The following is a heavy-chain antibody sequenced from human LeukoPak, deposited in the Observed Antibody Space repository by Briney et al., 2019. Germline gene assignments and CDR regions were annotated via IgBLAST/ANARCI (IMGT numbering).Heavy chain of an antibody. CDR3: ARDWYFRVPAAKGGSLRPLDY. J-gene: IGHJ4*02. Sequence: GASVKVSCKASGYTFTSYGISWVRQAPGQGLEWMGWISAYNGNTNYAQKLQGRVTMTTDTSTSTAYMELRSLRSDDTAVYYCARDWYFRVPAAKGGSLRPLDYWGQGTLVTVSS. D-gene: IGHD2-2*01. V-gene: IGHV1-18*01. CDR1: GYTFTSYG. CDR2: ISAYNGNT.